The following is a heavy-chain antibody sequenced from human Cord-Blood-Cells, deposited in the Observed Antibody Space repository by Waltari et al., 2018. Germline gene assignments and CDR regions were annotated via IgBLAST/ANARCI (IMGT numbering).Heavy chain of an antibody. CDR2: IKSKTDGGTT. CDR1: GFTFSNAW. Sequence: AASGFTFSNAWMSWVRQAPGKGLEWVGRIKSKTDGGTTDYAEPVKGRFTISRDDAKNTLYLQINSVKTGDTAVYYCTTLEKDYGDYGDAFDIWGQGRMVTVSS. CDR3: TTLEKDYGDYGDAFDI. J-gene: IGHJ3*02. D-gene: IGHD4-17*01. V-gene: IGHV3-15*01.